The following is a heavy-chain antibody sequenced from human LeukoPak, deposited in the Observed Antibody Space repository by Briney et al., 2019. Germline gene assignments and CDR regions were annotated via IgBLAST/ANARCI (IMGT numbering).Heavy chain of an antibody. CDR2: IWYDGSNK. V-gene: IGHV3-33*01. Sequence: GGSLRLSCSASGFTFSSYGMHWVRQAPGKGLEWVAVIWYDGSNKYYADSVKGRFTISRDNSKNTLYLQMNSLRAEDTAVYYCAGDYGEYYYGMDAWGQGTTVTVSS. CDR1: GFTFSSYG. D-gene: IGHD4-17*01. CDR3: AGDYGEYYYGMDA. J-gene: IGHJ6*02.